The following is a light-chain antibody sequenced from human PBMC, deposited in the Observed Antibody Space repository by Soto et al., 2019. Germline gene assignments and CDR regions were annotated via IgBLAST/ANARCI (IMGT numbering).Light chain of an antibody. Sequence: EIVMTQSPATLSVSPGERAALSCRASQSVSSNLAWYLQKPGQAPRLLIYGASTRATGIPARFSGIGSGTEFTLTISSLQSEDFAVYYCQQYNNWPPTFGQGTKVEIK. CDR3: QQYNNWPPT. J-gene: IGKJ1*01. CDR1: QSVSSN. CDR2: GAS. V-gene: IGKV3-15*01.